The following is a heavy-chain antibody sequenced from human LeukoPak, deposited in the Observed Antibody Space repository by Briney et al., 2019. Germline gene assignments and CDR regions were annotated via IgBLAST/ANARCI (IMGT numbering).Heavy chain of an antibody. Sequence: GESLKISCKGSGYRFTSYWIGWVRQMPGKGLEWMGIIYPVDSDTRYSPSFQGQVTISADKSISTAYLQWSSLKASDTAMYYCARWSSTYYYDSSGYADYWGQGTLVTVSS. J-gene: IGHJ4*02. CDR3: ARWSSTYYYDSSGYADY. CDR1: GYRFTSYW. D-gene: IGHD3-22*01. V-gene: IGHV5-51*01. CDR2: IYPVDSDT.